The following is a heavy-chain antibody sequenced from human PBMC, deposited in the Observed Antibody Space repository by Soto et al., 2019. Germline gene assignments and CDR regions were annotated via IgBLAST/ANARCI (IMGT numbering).Heavy chain of an antibody. Sequence: GASVKVSCKASGGTFSSYAISWVRQAPGQGLEWMGGIIPIFGTANYAQKFQGRVTITADESTSTAYMELSSLRSEDTAVYYCASRLSGYYDDAFDIWGQGTMVTVSS. V-gene: IGHV1-69*13. J-gene: IGHJ3*02. CDR1: GGTFSSYA. CDR3: ASRLSGYYDDAFDI. D-gene: IGHD3-22*01. CDR2: IIPIFGTA.